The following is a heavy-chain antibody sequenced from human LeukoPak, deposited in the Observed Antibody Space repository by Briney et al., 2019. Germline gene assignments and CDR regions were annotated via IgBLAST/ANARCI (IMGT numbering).Heavy chain of an antibody. Sequence: PSETLSLTCNFSAVSVSRHFWSWIRQTPEKGLEWLGYVFSSGSTNYNPSLKSRLTISLGASKHQFSLTLKSVTAADTAVYYCAREYDYWGLGTLVTVSS. CDR2: VFSSGST. V-gene: IGHV4-59*02. CDR1: AVSVSRHF. J-gene: IGHJ4*01. CDR3: AREYDY.